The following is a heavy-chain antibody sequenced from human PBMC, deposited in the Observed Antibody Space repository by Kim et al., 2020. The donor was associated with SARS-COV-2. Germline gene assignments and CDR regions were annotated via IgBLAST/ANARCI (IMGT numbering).Heavy chain of an antibody. D-gene: IGHD6-19*01. J-gene: IGHJ4*02. Sequence: YNPSLKSRVTISVDTSKNQFSLKLSSVTAADTAVYYCARDSSGWYATYDYWGQGTLVTVSS. V-gene: IGHV4-39*01. CDR3: ARDSSGWYATYDY.